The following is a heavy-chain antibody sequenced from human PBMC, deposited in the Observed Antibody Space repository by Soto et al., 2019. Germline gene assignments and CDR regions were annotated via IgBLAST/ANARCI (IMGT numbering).Heavy chain of an antibody. J-gene: IGHJ6*03. D-gene: IGHD3-3*01. CDR3: AKAPLGVTLFGLVPHMAV. CDR2: ISGSGANT. CDR1: GFTFSSYA. Sequence: GGSLRLSCTASGFTFSSYAMNWVRQAPGKGLEWVSGISGSGANTYNADSVKGRFTISRDNSKNTLHLQMHSLRAEDMAVYYCAKAPLGVTLFGLVPHMAVPGKGTTVTVSS. V-gene: IGHV3-23*01.